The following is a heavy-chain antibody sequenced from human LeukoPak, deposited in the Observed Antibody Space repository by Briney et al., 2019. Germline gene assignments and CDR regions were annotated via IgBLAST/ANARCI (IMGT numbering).Heavy chain of an antibody. D-gene: IGHD4-17*01. CDR2: INGRGIT. CDR1: GFTFSSYT. J-gene: IGHJ4*02. V-gene: IGHV3-23*01. Sequence: GGSLRLSCTASGFTFSSYTMSWVRQAPGEGLEWLSAINGRGITYYAGSVKGRFTISRDSSENTLYLQMNSLTVDDTAVYFCAKERQTGDYFTSDYWGQGILVTVSS. CDR3: AKERQTGDYFTSDY.